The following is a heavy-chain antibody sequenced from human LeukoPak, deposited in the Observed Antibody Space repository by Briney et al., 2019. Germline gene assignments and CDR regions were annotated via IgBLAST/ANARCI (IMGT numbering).Heavy chain of an antibody. Sequence: GGSLRLSCAASGFTFSSYAMSWVRQAPGKGLEWVSAISGSDGSTYYADSVKGRFTISRDNSKNTLYLQMNSLRAEDTAVYYCAKDPQIYFDWLLGPFDYWGQGTLVTVSS. V-gene: IGHV3-23*01. D-gene: IGHD3-9*01. CDR3: AKDPQIYFDWLLGPFDY. CDR2: ISGSDGST. CDR1: GFTFSSYA. J-gene: IGHJ4*02.